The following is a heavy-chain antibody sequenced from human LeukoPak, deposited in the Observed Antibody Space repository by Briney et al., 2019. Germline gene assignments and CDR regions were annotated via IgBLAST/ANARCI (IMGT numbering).Heavy chain of an antibody. CDR1: DGSISSSSHS. D-gene: IGHD3-10*01. CDR3: ARGLLWFGEPTDDAFDI. Sequence: SETLSLSCTVSDGSISSSSHSWGWIRQPPGKGLEWIGSIYYSGSTNYNPSLKSRVTISVDTSKNQFSLKLSSVTAADTAVYYCARGLLWFGEPTDDAFDIWGQGTMVTVSS. CDR2: IYYSGST. J-gene: IGHJ3*02. V-gene: IGHV4-39*07.